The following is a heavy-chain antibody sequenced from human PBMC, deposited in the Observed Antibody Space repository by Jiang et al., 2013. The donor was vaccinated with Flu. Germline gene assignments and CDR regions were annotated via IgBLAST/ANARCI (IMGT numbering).Heavy chain of an antibody. J-gene: IGHJ4*02. Sequence: RLSCAASGFTFSSYAMNWVRQAPGRGWSGSQILVLVVDGTHYADSVKGRFTISRDNSKNTLYLQMNSLRAEDTAIYYCAKDWRADYWGQGTLVTVSS. CDR1: GFTFSSYA. V-gene: IGHV3-23*01. CDR2: LVLVVDGT. CDR3: AKDWRADY.